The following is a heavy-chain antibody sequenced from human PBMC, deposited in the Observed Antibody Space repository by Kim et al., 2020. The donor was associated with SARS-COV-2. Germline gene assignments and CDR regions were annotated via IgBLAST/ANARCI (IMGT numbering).Heavy chain of an antibody. D-gene: IGHD3-10*01. CDR3: AKDPEFGYPDY. J-gene: IGHJ4*02. V-gene: IGHV3-23*01. Sequence: YYADAVKGRLTISRDNSKNTLYLQMNSLRAEDTAVYYCAKDPEFGYPDYWGQGTLVTVSS.